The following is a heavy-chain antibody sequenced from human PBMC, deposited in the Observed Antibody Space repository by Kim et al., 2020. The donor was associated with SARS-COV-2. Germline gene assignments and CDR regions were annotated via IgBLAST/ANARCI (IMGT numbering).Heavy chain of an antibody. Sequence: QKFQGRVTMTEDTSTGTAYMELSSLRSEDTAVYYCAADPYSGYDLRAFDIWGQGTMVTVSS. J-gene: IGHJ3*02. V-gene: IGHV1-24*01. D-gene: IGHD5-12*01. CDR3: AADPYSGYDLRAFDI.